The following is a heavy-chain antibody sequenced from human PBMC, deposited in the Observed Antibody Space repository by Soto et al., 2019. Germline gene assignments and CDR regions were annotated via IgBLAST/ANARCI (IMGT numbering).Heavy chain of an antibody. Sequence: PGGSLRLSCAASGFTFISYAMSWVRQAPGTGLEWVSAISGSGASTYYAGSVKGRFTISRDNSKTTLYLQMNSLRAEDTAVYYCAKVMGSWSRYFDYWGQGTLVTVSS. D-gene: IGHD2-8*02. CDR1: GFTFISYA. J-gene: IGHJ4*02. CDR3: AKVMGSWSRYFDY. V-gene: IGHV3-23*01. CDR2: ISGSGAST.